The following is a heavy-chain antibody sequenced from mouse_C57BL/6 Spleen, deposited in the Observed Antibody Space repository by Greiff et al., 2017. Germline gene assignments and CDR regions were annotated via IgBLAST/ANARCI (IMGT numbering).Heavy chain of an antibody. CDR3: ANHCLYDYGDGYAMDN. V-gene: IGHV2-9*01. CDR1: GFSLTSYG. CDR2: IWGGGRT. Sequence: QVQLKESGPGLVAPSQRLSITCPVSGFSLTSYGVDWVRQPPGKGLEWLGVIWGGGRTNYNSALMFRLSISQDNSKRQVFLKMNIRQTDDTAMYYCANHCLYDYGDGYAMDNWGQGASVTASS. J-gene: IGHJ4*01. D-gene: IGHD1-1*01.